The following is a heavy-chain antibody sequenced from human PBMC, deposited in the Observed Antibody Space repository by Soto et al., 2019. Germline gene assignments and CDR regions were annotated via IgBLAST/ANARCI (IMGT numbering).Heavy chain of an antibody. CDR1: GFPFSNYA. Sequence: EVQLLESGGGLAQPGGSLRLSCAASGFPFSNYAMSWVRQAPGKGLEWVSTINGGAGSTYYPDSVKGRFTISRDDSKNTLYLQMNSLRAEDTAVYYCAKIPIMTTVTHYFDYWGQGTRVTVSS. CDR3: AKIPIMTTVTHYFDY. CDR2: INGGAGST. J-gene: IGHJ4*02. V-gene: IGHV3-23*01. D-gene: IGHD4-17*01.